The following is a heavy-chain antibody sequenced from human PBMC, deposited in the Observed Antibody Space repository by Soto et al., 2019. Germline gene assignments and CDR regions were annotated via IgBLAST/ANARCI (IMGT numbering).Heavy chain of an antibody. Sequence: GASVMVSCKASGGTFSSYAISWVRQAPGQGLEWMGGIIPIFGTANYAQKFQGRVTITADKSTSTAYMELSSLRSEDTAVYYCAREEGRGARYYYYGMDVWGQGTTVTVSS. CDR1: GGTFSSYA. V-gene: IGHV1-69*06. J-gene: IGHJ6*02. CDR2: IIPIFGTA. CDR3: AREEGRGARYYYYGMDV. D-gene: IGHD3-10*01.